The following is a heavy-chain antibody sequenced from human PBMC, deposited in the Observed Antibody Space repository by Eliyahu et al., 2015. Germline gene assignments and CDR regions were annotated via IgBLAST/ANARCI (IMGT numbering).Heavy chain of an antibody. D-gene: IGHD3-22*01. V-gene: IGHV3-23*04. Sequence: EIQLVESGGGLVQPGGSLRLSCEASGFTFSKYAMSWVRQAPGKGLEWVSGISGGGTRTDYAESVKGRFTVSSDPSKNTLYLQMNNLKPEDTARYFCAKDRVSDPSGYLILAYFDNWGQGTLVTVSS. J-gene: IGHJ4*02. CDR3: AKDRVSDPSGYLILAYFDN. CDR2: ISGGGTRT. CDR1: GFTFSKYA.